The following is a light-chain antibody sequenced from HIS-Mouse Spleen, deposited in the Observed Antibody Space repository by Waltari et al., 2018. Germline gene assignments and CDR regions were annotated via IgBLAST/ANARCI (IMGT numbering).Light chain of an antibody. CDR1: ALPKQY. V-gene: IGLV3-25*03. CDR2: KDS. CDR3: QSADSSGTYWV. Sequence: SYELTQPPSVSVSPGQTARITCSGDALPKQYADWYQQKPGQAPVLVIYKDSERLSGIPERFSGSSSGTTVTLTISGVQAEDEADYYCQSADSSGTYWVFGGGTKLTVL. J-gene: IGLJ3*02.